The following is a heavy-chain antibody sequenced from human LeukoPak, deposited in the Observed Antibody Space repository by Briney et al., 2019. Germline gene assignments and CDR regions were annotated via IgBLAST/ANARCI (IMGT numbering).Heavy chain of an antibody. V-gene: IGHV3-15*01. J-gene: IGHJ4*02. Sequence: GGSLRLSCAASGFTFSNAWMSWVRQAPGKGLEWVGRIKSKTDGGTTDYAAPVKGRFTISRDDSKNTLYLQMNSLKTEDTAVYYCTTLLHDDYGDHEWAYWGQGTLVTVSS. CDR1: GFTFSNAW. CDR3: TTLLHDDYGDHEWAY. CDR2: IKSKTDGGTT. D-gene: IGHD4-17*01.